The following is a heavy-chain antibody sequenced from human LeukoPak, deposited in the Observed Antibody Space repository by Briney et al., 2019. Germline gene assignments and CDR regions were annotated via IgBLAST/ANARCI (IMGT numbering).Heavy chain of an antibody. CDR3: ARLRSGRNYYDGMDV. Sequence: SETLSLTCAVYGESFSGFYWSWIRQPPGKGLEWIGEINPTGSTNYNPSLKSRVTMSQDTSKNQLSLKLSSVTAADTGVYYCARLRSGRNYYDGMDVWGQGTTVTVSS. J-gene: IGHJ6*02. CDR1: GESFSGFY. D-gene: IGHD3-10*02. CDR2: INPTGST. V-gene: IGHV4-34*01.